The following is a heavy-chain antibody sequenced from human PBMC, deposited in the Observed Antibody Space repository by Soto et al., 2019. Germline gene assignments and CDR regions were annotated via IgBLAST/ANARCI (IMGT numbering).Heavy chain of an antibody. V-gene: IGHV3-23*01. CDR1: GFTFSSYA. J-gene: IGHJ4*02. Sequence: PGGSLRLSCAASGFTFSSYAMSWVRQAPGKGLEWVSAISGSGGSTYYADSVKGRFTISRDNSKNTLYLQMNSLRAEDTAVYYCAKDRIVVVPASRSDMGYWGQGTLVTVSS. D-gene: IGHD2-2*01. CDR3: AKDRIVVVPASRSDMGY. CDR2: ISGSGGST.